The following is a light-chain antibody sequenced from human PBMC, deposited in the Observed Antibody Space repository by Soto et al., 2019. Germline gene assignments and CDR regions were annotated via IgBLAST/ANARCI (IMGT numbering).Light chain of an antibody. V-gene: IGKV1-5*01. CDR2: DAS. CDR3: QQYNTYPWT. CDR1: QSIRSW. J-gene: IGKJ1*01. Sequence: DIQMTQSPSTLSASVGDRVTITFRASQSIRSWLAWYQRKPGKAPKLLIHDASTLESGVPSRFSGSGSGTEFTLTISSLQPDDFATYYCQQYNTYPWTFGQGTKVDIK.